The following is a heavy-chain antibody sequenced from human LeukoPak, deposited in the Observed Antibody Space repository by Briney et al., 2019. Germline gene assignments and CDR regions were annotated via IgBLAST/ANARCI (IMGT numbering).Heavy chain of an antibody. CDR1: GFTFSHYG. CDR3: AKDAQRGFDFSNSLES. D-gene: IGHD4-11*01. V-gene: IGHV3-33*06. CDR2: IWSDGTEK. Sequence: GGSLRLSCATSGFTFSHYGMHWVRQAPGKGLEWVAVIWSDGTEKYYGDSVKGRFTISRDNSKKTVYRQMNSLRVEDRAVYYCAKDAQRGFDFSNSLESWGQGTLVTVSS. J-gene: IGHJ4*02.